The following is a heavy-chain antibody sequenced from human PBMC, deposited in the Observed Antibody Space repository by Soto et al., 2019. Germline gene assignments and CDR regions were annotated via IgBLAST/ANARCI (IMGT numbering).Heavy chain of an antibody. CDR3: ASIQRSSLWY. CDR2: INHSGST. J-gene: IGHJ4*02. CDR1: GGSFSGYY. Sequence: SETLSLTCAVYGGSFSGYYWSWIRQPPGKGLEWIGEINHSGSTNYNPSLKSRVTISVDTSKNQFSLKLSSVTAADTAVYYCASIQRSSLWYWGQGTLVTVSS. D-gene: IGHD2-21*01. V-gene: IGHV4-34*01.